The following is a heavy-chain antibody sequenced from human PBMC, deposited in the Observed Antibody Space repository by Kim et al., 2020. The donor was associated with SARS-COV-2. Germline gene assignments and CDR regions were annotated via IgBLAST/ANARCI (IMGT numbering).Heavy chain of an antibody. V-gene: IGHV3-15*01. Sequence: GGSLRLSCAASGFTFSNAWMSWVRQAPGKGLEWVGRIKSKTDGGTTDYAAPVKGRFTISRDDSKNTLYLQMNSLKTEDTAVYYCTTHLSVMVISYFDYWGQGTLFTVSS. J-gene: IGHJ4*02. CDR3: TTHLSVMVISYFDY. D-gene: IGHD3-22*01. CDR2: IKSKTDGGTT. CDR1: GFTFSNAW.